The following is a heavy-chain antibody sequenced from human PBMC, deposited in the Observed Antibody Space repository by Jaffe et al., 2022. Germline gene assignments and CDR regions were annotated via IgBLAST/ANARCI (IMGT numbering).Heavy chain of an antibody. D-gene: IGHD3-10*01. CDR3: ARLGITMIQGLSGPQWFDP. CDR2: ISPSGKTI. CDR1: GFSFSSYT. Sequence: EVQLVESGGGLVQPGGSLRLSCAASGFSFSSYTMNWVRQGPGKGLEWLSHISPSGKTIYYADSVKGRFTISRDNARKSLYLEINNLKVDDTAVYYCARLGITMIQGLSGPQWFDPWGQGTLVTVSS. J-gene: IGHJ5*02. V-gene: IGHV3-48*03.